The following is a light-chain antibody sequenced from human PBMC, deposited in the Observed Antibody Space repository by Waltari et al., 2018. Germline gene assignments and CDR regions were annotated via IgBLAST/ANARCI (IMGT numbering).Light chain of an antibody. CDR3: ISYSSSVTYV. Sequence: QSALTQPASVSGSPGQSITISCTGTSSDVGGYNYVSWYQQHPGKAPKLMIYDVSNRLSGVSNRFSGSKSGNTASLTISGLQAEDEADYYCISYSSSVTYVFGSGTKVTVL. V-gene: IGLV2-14*03. CDR2: DVS. CDR1: SSDVGGYNY. J-gene: IGLJ1*01.